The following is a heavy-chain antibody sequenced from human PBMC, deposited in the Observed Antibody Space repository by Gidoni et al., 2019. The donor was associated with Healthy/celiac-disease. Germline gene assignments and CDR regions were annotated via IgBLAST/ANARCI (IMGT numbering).Heavy chain of an antibody. CDR3: AKDQASSSWYSGWFDP. CDR2: ISGRGGST. J-gene: IGHJ5*02. V-gene: IGHV3-23*01. CDR1: GFTFSSYA. Sequence: EVQLLESGGGLVQPGGSLRLSCAASGFTFSSYAMSWVRQAPGKGLEWVSAISGRGGSTYYADSVKGRFTISRDNSKNTLYLQMNSLRAEDTAVYYCAKDQASSSWYSGWFDPWGQGTLVTVSS. D-gene: IGHD6-13*01.